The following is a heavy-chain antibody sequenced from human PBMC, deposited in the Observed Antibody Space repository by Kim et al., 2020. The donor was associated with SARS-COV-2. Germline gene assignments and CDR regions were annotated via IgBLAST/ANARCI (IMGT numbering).Heavy chain of an antibody. CDR3: ARLVDTAMVIQENWFDP. CDR2: IDPSDSYT. D-gene: IGHD5-18*01. Sequence: GESLKISCKGSGYSFTSYWISWVRQMPGKGLEWMGRIDPSDSYTNYSPSFQGHVTISADKSISTAYLQWSSLKASDTAMYYCARLVDTAMVIQENWFDPWGQGTLVTVSS. J-gene: IGHJ5*02. CDR1: GYSFTSYW. V-gene: IGHV5-10-1*01.